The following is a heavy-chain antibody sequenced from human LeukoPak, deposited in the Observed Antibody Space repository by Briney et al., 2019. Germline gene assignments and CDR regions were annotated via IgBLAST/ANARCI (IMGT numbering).Heavy chain of an antibody. J-gene: IGHJ4*02. CDR1: GGSISSGGYY. Sequence: SETLSLTCTVSGGSISSGGYYWSWIRQPPGKGLEWIGYIYHSGSTNYNPSLKSQVTISVDTSKNQFSLKLSSVTAADTAVYYCARLLSIRDLDYDYVWGSRPNPDYWGQGTLVTVSS. V-gene: IGHV4-30-2*01. CDR2: IYHSGST. D-gene: IGHD3-16*01. CDR3: ARLLSIRDLDYDYVWGSRPNPDY.